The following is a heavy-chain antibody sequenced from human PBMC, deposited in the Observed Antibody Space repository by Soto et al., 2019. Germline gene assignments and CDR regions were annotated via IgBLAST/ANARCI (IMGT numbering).Heavy chain of an antibody. CDR1: GGTFSTYT. V-gene: IGHV1-69*02. CDR2: IIPIIGII. J-gene: IGHJ1*01. Sequence: SVKVSCKASGGTFSTYTITWVRQAPGQGLEWMGRIIPIIGIINYAQKFQGRVTITADKSTSTAYMELSSLRSEDTAVYYCARSDNSGYFHHWGQGTLVTVSS. D-gene: IGHD3-22*01. CDR3: ARSDNSGYFHH.